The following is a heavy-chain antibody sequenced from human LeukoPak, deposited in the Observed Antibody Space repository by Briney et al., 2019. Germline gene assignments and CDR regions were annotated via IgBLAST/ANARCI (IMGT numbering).Heavy chain of an antibody. CDR2: ISGGGETM. J-gene: IGHJ4*02. CDR1: GFTFSSYE. Sequence: GGSLRLSCVASGFTFSSYEMNWVRQAPGKGLEWLSYISGGGETMFYVDSVKGQFTISRDNADNSLSLQMNSLRAEDTAVYYCVRCGRGGSNSMPFLDYWGQGALVTVSS. V-gene: IGHV3-48*03. CDR3: VRCGRGGSNSMPFLDY. D-gene: IGHD1-26*01.